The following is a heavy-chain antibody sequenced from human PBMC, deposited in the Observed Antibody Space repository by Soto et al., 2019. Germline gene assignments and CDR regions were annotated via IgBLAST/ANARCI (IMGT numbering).Heavy chain of an antibody. CDR2: ISAANGNT. Sequence: ASVKVSCKASGYTFTSYAMHWVRQAPGQRLEWMGWISAANGNTKYSQKFQGRVTITMDTSASTAYMELSSLRSEDTAGYYCARSVVVTAMPGYWGQGTLVTVSS. J-gene: IGHJ4*02. CDR3: ARSVVVTAMPGY. V-gene: IGHV1-3*01. CDR1: GYTFTSYA. D-gene: IGHD2-21*02.